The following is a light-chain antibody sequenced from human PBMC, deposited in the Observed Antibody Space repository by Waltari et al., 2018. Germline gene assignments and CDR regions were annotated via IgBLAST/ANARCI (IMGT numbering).Light chain of an antibody. CDR1: SNDVGCYHS. CDR2: DVS. CDR3: SSQSSNDVVL. V-gene: IGLV2-14*01. J-gene: IGLJ2*01. Sequence: QSALTQPASVSGSPGQSVTIFCAGTSNDVGCYHSVPWYQEHPGQAPRLIIYDVSDRPSGVSDRFSGSKSGNTASLTISGLQAEDEADYYCSSQSSNDVVLFGGGTKLTVL.